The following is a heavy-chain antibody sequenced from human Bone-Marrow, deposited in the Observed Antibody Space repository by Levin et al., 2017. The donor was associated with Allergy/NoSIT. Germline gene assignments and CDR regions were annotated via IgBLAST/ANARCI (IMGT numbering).Heavy chain of an antibody. CDR3: AKVGYDYIWGRSPTSCLYYYYYYMDV. V-gene: IGHV3-30*18. D-gene: IGHD3-16*01. J-gene: IGHJ6*03. CDR1: GFTFSSYG. Sequence: PGGSLRLSCAASGFTFSSYGMHWVRQAPGKGLEWVAVISYDGSNKYYADSVKGRFTISRDNSKNTLYLQMNSLRAEDTAVYYCAKVGYDYIWGRSPTSCLYYYYYYMDVWGKGTTVTVSS. CDR2: ISYDGSNK.